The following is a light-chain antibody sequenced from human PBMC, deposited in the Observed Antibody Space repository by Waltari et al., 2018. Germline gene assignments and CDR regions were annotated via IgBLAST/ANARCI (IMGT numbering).Light chain of an antibody. CDR2: RAS. V-gene: IGKV4-1*01. CDR3: QQYYSTPPT. CDR1: QSVLYSSNNKNY. J-gene: IGKJ1*01. Sequence: DIVMTQSPDSLAVSLGEWATINCKSSQSVLYSSNNKNYLDWYQQKPGQPPKLLIYRASTRESGVPDRFSGSGSGTDFTLTISSLQAEDVAVYYCQQYYSTPPTFGQGTKVEIK.